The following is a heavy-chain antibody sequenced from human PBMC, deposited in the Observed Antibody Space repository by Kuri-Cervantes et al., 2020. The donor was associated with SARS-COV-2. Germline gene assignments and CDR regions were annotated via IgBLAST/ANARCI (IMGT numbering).Heavy chain of an antibody. CDR2: ISAYNGNT. J-gene: IGHJ6*02. V-gene: IGHV1-18*01. D-gene: IGHD3-9*01. CDR1: GYTFTSYG. CDR3: ARDIRSAGYSSYYYYGMDV. Sequence: ASVKVSCKASGYTFTSYGISWVRQAPGQGLEWMGWISAYNGNTNYAQKLQGRVTMTTGTSTSTAYMELRSLRSDDTAVYYCARDIRSAGYSSYYYYGMDVWGQGTTVTVSS.